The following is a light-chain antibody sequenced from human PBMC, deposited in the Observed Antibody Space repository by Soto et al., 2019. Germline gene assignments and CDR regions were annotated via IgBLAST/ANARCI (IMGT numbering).Light chain of an antibody. Sequence: QSVLTQPPSVSGAPGQRVTISCTGSSSNIGAGYDVHWYQQLPGTAPKLLIYGNSNRPSGVPDRFSGSKSGTSASLAITGLQAEDEADYYCQSYDSSLRYVFGGGTKLTVL. J-gene: IGLJ2*01. CDR3: QSYDSSLRYV. V-gene: IGLV1-40*01. CDR1: SSNIGAGYD. CDR2: GNS.